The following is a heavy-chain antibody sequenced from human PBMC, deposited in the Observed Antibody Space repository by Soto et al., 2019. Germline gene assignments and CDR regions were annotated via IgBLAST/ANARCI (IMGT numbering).Heavy chain of an antibody. CDR2: ISSSSSYI. Sequence: VGSLRLSCAASGFTFSSYSMNWVRQAPGKGLEWVSSISSSSSYIYYADSVKGRFTISRDNAKNSLYLQMNSLRAEDTAVYYCARDKSIFGVGSYYYYGMDVWGQGTTVTVSS. V-gene: IGHV3-21*01. J-gene: IGHJ6*02. CDR1: GFTFSSYS. D-gene: IGHD3-3*01. CDR3: ARDKSIFGVGSYYYYGMDV.